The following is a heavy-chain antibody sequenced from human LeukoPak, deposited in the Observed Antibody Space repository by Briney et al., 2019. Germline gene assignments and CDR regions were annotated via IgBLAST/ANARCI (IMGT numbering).Heavy chain of an antibody. CDR3: AKTRSGPNTDYDS. J-gene: IGHJ4*02. CDR1: GFTFSSYG. Sequence: GRSLRLSCAASGFTFSSYGMHWVRQAPGKGLEWVAVISYDGSNKYYADSVKGRFTISRDNSKNTLYLQMNSLRAEDTAVYYCAKTRSGPNTDYDSWGQGTLVTVSS. D-gene: IGHD3-3*01. V-gene: IGHV3-30*18. CDR2: ISYDGSNK.